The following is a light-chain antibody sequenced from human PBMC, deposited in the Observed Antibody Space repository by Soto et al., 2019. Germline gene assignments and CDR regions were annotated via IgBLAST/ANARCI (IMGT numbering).Light chain of an antibody. Sequence: EIVLTQSPGTLSLSAGEMATLSCRASQSINNNYLTWYQQKPGQAPTVLIYGASSRAPGIPDRFSSSGSGTDFTLTSSRLEPEDFAVYYCQPYDASPTFGQGTKVEIK. CDR3: QPYDASPT. CDR1: QSINNNY. J-gene: IGKJ1*01. CDR2: GAS. V-gene: IGKV3-20*01.